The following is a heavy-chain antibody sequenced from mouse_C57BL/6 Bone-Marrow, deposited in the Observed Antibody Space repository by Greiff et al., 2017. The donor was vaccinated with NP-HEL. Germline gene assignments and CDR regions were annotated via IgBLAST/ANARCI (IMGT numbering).Heavy chain of an antibody. J-gene: IGHJ3*01. CDR3: ARGIYHYPGCAY. Sequence: QVQLKQSGAELARPGASVKLSCKASGYTFTSYGISWVKQRTGQGLEWIGEIYPRSGNTYYNEKFKGKATLTADKSSSPAYMELRSLTSEDSAVYLCARGIYHYPGCAYWRQGTVVTVSA. V-gene: IGHV1-81*01. D-gene: IGHD1-1*02. CDR1: GYTFTSYG. CDR2: IYPRSGNT.